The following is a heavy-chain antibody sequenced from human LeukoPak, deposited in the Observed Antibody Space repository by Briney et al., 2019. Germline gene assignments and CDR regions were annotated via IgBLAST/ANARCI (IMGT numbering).Heavy chain of an antibody. D-gene: IGHD3-22*01. Sequence: QPGGSLRLSCAASGFTFNTYEMNWVRQAPGKGLEWVSVIYSGGSTYYADSVKGRFTISRDNSKNTLYLQMNSLRAEDTAVYYCARVDHQEDSSGYSPLLDAFDIWGQGTMVTVSS. CDR2: IYSGGST. J-gene: IGHJ3*02. CDR1: GFTFNTYE. CDR3: ARVDHQEDSSGYSPLLDAFDI. V-gene: IGHV3-53*01.